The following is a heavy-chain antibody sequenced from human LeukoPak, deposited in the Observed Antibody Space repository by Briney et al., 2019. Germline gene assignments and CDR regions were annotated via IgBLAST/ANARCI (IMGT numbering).Heavy chain of an antibody. J-gene: IGHJ3*02. Sequence: GGSLRLACAASASTSGAYWMHWVRQVPGKGLVWVSRINSDVSTTNYADSVKGRFTISRDNAKNTIYLQMNSLRAEDTAVYYCARYGRYRAFDIWGPGTVVTVSS. D-gene: IGHD1-26*01. CDR2: INSDVSTT. CDR3: ARYGRYRAFDI. CDR1: ASTSGAYW. V-gene: IGHV3-74*01.